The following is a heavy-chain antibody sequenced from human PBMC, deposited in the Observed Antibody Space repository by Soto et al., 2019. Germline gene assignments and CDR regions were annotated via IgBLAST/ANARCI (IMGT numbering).Heavy chain of an antibody. Sequence: GGSLRLSCAASGFTFSSYWMHWVRQAPGKGLEWVSTISSSSSYIYYADSVKGRFTISRDNAKNSLYLQMNSLRAEDTAVYYCARENRNYYDSSGYGYWGQGTLVTVSS. V-gene: IGHV3-21*01. J-gene: IGHJ4*02. D-gene: IGHD3-22*01. CDR1: GFTFSSYW. CDR2: ISSSSSYI. CDR3: ARENRNYYDSSGYGY.